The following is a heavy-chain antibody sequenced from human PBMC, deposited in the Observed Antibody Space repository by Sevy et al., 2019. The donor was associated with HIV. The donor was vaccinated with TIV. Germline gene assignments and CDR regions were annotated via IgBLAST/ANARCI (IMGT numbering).Heavy chain of an antibody. CDR2: IYYNGRT. J-gene: IGHJ6*02. Sequence: SETLSLTCTVSGASISSYYWSWIRQPPGKGLEWVGYIYYNGRTNYNPSLKSRVTISVDTSKNQFSLKLISVTAADTAVYYCARPLADYYYGMDVWGQGTTVTVSS. CDR3: ARPLADYYYGMDV. CDR1: GASISSYY. V-gene: IGHV4-59*01.